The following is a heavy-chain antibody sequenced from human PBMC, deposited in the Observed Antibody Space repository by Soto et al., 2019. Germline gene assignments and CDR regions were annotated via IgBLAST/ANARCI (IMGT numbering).Heavy chain of an antibody. Sequence: SVKVSCTASGGTYSSYAISWVRQAPGQGLEWMGGIIPIFGTAKYSQKFQGRVTITRDTSASTAYMELSGLRSEDTAVYYCARDLIYSSGSLDYWGQGTLVTVSS. CDR3: ARDLIYSSGSLDY. CDR2: IIPIFGTA. V-gene: IGHV1-69*05. D-gene: IGHD6-19*01. CDR1: GGTYSSYA. J-gene: IGHJ4*02.